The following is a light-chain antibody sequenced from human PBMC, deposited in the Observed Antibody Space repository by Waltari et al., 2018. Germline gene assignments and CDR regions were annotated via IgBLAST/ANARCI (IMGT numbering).Light chain of an antibody. CDR3: QQYDISPLT. CDR2: GAS. Sequence: EIVLTQSPGTLSLSPGERATLSCRASQTVRTTYLAWYQQKPGQAPPLLIYGASSRATCIPDRFSGSGSGTDFSLTISSLEPEDFAVYYCQQYDISPLTFGGGTKVEIK. J-gene: IGKJ4*01. CDR1: QTVRTTY. V-gene: IGKV3-20*01.